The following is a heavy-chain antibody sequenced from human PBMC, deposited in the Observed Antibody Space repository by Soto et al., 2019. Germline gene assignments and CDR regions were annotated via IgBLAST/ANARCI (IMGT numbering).Heavy chain of an antibody. Sequence: QVQLVQSGAEVKKPGSSVKVSCKASGGSFSSYIFNWVRQAPGQGLEWMGRIIPMGDRVNYAHKSQGRVTITADKSTTTAYVEVSSLSSENTAMYYCAREGPQSRLEYWGQGTLVIVSS. CDR2: IIPMGDRV. J-gene: IGHJ4*02. CDR1: GGSFSSYI. V-gene: IGHV1-69*08. CDR3: AREGPQSRLEY.